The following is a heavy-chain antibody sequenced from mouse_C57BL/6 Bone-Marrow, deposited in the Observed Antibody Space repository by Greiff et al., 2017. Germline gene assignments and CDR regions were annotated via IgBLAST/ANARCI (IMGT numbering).Heavy chain of an antibody. V-gene: IGHV7-3*01. CDR2: IRNKANGYTT. CDR3: ARYPTTVVATRYFDV. J-gene: IGHJ1*03. Sequence: EVMLVESGGGLVQPGGSLSLSCAASGFTFTDYYMSWVRQPPGKALEWLGFIRNKANGYTTEYSASVKGRFTFSRDNSQSILYLQMNALRAEDSATYDGARYPTTVVATRYFDVWGTGTTVTVSS. CDR1: GFTFTDYY. D-gene: IGHD1-1*01.